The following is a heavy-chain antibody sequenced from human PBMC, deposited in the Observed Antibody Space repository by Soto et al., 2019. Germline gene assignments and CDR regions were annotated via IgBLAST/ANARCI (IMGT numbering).Heavy chain of an antibody. CDR1: GFTFRSHW. CDR2: IKSDGSTT. CDR3: ARDTPLSESVPHLDY. Sequence: AGGSLRLSCAASGFTFRSHWMHWVRQGPGKGLVWVSRIKSDGSTTTYADSVKGRFTISRDNAKNTLYLQMNSLRVEDTAVYYCARDTPLSESVPHLDYWGQGTLVTVSS. V-gene: IGHV3-74*01. J-gene: IGHJ4*02. D-gene: IGHD4-17*01.